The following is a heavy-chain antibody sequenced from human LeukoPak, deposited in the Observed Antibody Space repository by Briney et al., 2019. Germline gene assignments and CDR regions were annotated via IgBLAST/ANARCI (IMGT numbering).Heavy chain of an antibody. D-gene: IGHD6-13*01. V-gene: IGHV3-21*01. CDR3: ARSGYSSSWYPPTPSHRRGYFDY. J-gene: IGHJ4*02. CDR1: GFTFSSYE. CDR2: ISSSSSYI. Sequence: GGSLRLSCAASGFTFSSYEMNWVRQAPGKGLEWVSSISSSSSYIYYADSVKGRCTISRDNAKNSLYLQMNSLRAEDTAVYYCARSGYSSSWYPPTPSHRRGYFDYWGQGTLVTVSS.